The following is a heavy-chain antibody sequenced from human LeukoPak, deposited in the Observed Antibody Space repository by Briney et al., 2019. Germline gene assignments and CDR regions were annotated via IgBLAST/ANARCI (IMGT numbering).Heavy chain of an antibody. Sequence: PGGSLRLSCAASGFTFSGSALHWVRQATGKGLEWVGRIRSTANGYATAYAASVKGRFTISRDDSKNTAYLQMNSLKTEDTAVYYCTSLDHMDVWGKGTTVTISS. CDR2: IRSTANGYAT. CDR1: GFTFSGSA. CDR3: TSLDHMDV. J-gene: IGHJ6*03. V-gene: IGHV3-73*01.